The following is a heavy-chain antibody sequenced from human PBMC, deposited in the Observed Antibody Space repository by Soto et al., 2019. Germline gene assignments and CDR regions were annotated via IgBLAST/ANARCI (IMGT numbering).Heavy chain of an antibody. V-gene: IGHV4-59*01. CDR1: GASMTDYY. Sequence: SETLSLTCSVSGASMTDYYGSWVRQPPGKGLEWIGYMFYSGRSNYNSSLNNRVAISVDTSKNEISMKLRSVTAADTAVYYCVKSGHSFGGAAWGQGILVTVSS. CDR3: VKSGHSFGGAA. J-gene: IGHJ5*02. CDR2: MFYSGRS. D-gene: IGHD3-16*01.